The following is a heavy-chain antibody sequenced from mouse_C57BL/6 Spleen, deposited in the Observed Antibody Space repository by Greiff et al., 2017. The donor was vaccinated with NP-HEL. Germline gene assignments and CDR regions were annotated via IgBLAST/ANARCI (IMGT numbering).Heavy chain of an antibody. V-gene: IGHV1-62-2*01. D-gene: IGHD2-12*01. CDR3: ARHESIYDDAMDY. Sequence: VQLHQSGAELVNPGASLRLSCKPSGYTFTEFLIHWVKQRSGQGLGWIGCFSPGSVSLKYNENFRDKATLTADKSSSTVYMELSRLTSEDSAVYFCARHESIYDDAMDYWGQGTSVTVSS. J-gene: IGHJ4*01. CDR1: GYTFTEFL. CDR2: FSPGSVSL.